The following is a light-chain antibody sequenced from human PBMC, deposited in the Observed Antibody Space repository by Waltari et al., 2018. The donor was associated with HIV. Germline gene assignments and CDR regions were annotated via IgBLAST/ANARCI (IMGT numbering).Light chain of an antibody. V-gene: IGKV4-1*01. J-gene: IGKJ4*01. Sequence: DIVMTQSPDSLAVSLGERATINCKSSQSVLYSSNNKNYLAWYQKKPGQPPRLLIYWASTRESGVPDRFSGSGSGTDFTLTISSLQAEDVAVYYCQQYYSIPPLTFGGGTKVEIK. CDR3: QQYYSIPPLT. CDR1: QSVLYSSNNKNY. CDR2: WAS.